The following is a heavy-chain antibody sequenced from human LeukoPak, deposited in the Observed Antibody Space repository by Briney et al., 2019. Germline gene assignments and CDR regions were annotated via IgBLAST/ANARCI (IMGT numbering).Heavy chain of an antibody. Sequence: TLSLTCTVSADSLSSGGHYWAWIRQFPGKGLESIGCIHHSWRSRHNPALKHRVAISVDTSRKQFALKLSSVTAAATALSYCARGGSRFGGFYFAYWGQGIQVIVYS. CDR2: IHHSWRS. V-gene: IGHV4-31*03. CDR3: ARGGSRFGGFYFAY. CDR1: ADSLSSGGHY. D-gene: IGHD4-23*01. J-gene: IGHJ4*02.